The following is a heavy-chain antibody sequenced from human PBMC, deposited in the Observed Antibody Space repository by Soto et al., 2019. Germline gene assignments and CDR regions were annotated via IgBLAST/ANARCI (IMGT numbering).Heavy chain of an antibody. CDR1: GFTFSGLG. CDR3: ARDGVGHTTFFGYFDV. V-gene: IGHV3-33*01. D-gene: IGHD1-26*01. Sequence: QVQLVESGGGVVQPGRSLRLSCAAAGFTFSGLGMHWVRQAPGKGLEWVAVIRYDGSNIYYADAVKGRFTISRDNSKDTLYLQMNSLRADDTALYYCARDGVGHTTFFGYFDVWGQGTLVTVSS. CDR2: IRYDGSNI. J-gene: IGHJ4*02.